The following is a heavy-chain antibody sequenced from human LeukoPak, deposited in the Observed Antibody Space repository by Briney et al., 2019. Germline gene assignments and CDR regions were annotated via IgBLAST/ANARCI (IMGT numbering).Heavy chain of an antibody. D-gene: IGHD3-22*01. CDR3: ARWRPYFYDSSGYVDY. J-gene: IGHJ4*02. V-gene: IGHV4-59*01. CDR1: GDSMSIYY. Sequence: SETLSLTCTVSGDSMSIYYWSWIRQPPGKGLEWIGNMYYSGSPDYNPSLKSRVTISIDTSKNQFSLRLTSATAADTAVYYCARWRPYFYDSSGYVDYWGQGTLVTVSS. CDR2: MYYSGSP.